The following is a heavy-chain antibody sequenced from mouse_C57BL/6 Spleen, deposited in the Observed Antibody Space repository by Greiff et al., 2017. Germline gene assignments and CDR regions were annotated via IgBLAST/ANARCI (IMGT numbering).Heavy chain of an antibody. Sequence: EVMLVESGGGLVQPGGSLSLSCAASGFTFTDYYMSWVRQPPGKALEWLGFIRNKANGYTTEYSASVKGRFTISRDNSQSILYLQMNALRAEDSATYYCARDGGSPYYYAMDYWGQGTSVTVSS. D-gene: IGHD1-1*01. J-gene: IGHJ4*01. V-gene: IGHV7-3*01. CDR3: ARDGGSPYYYAMDY. CDR2: IRNKANGYTT. CDR1: GFTFTDYY.